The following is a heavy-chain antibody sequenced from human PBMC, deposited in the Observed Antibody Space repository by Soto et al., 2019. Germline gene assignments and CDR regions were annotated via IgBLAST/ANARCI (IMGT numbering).Heavy chain of an antibody. CDR3: ARAGYSSGWGVLNDYYYGMYV. CDR1: GGSISSSSYY. CDR2: IYYSGST. D-gene: IGHD6-19*01. V-gene: IGHV4-39*01. Sequence: SETLSLSCTVSGGSISSSSYYWGWIRQPPGEGLEWIGSIYYSGSTYYNPSLKSRVTISVDTSKNQFSLKLSSVTAADTAVYYCARAGYSSGWGVLNDYYYGMYVWGQGTTVTVSS. J-gene: IGHJ6*02.